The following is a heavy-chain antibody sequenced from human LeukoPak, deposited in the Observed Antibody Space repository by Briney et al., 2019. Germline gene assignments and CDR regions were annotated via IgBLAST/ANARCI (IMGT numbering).Heavy chain of an antibody. J-gene: IGHJ4*02. CDR3: ASDIVVVTAGAFDY. V-gene: IGHV3-7*01. D-gene: IGHD2-21*02. CDR2: IKQDGSEK. Sequence: GGSLRLSCAASGFAFSSYWMSWVRQAPGKGLEWVANIKQDGSEKYYVDSVKGRFTISRDNAKNSLYLQMNSLRAEDTAVYYCASDIVVVTAGAFDYWGQGTLVTVSS. CDR1: GFAFSSYW.